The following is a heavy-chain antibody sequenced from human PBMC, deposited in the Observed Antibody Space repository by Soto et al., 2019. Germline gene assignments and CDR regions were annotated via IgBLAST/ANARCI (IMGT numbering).Heavy chain of an antibody. D-gene: IGHD4-17*01. CDR1: GGTFSSYT. CDR3: ARGSDYCDYGQIDY. CDR2: IIPILGIA. V-gene: IGHV1-69*02. Sequence: QVQLVQSGAEVKKPGSSVKVSCKASGGTFSSYTISWVRQAPGQGLEWMGRIIPILGIANYAQKFQGRVTITADKSTSTAYMELSSLGSEDTAVYYCARGSDYCDYGQIDYWGQGTLVTVSS. J-gene: IGHJ4*02.